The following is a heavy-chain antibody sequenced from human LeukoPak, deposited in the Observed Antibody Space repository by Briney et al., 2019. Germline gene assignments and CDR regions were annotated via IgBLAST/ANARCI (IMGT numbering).Heavy chain of an antibody. D-gene: IGHD6-13*01. CDR1: GYTFTGYY. J-gene: IGHJ6*03. V-gene: IGHV1-2*02. CDR3: ASGTAAGTNYYYMDV. Sequence: ASVKVSCKASGYTFTGYYMHWVRQAPGQGLEWMGWINPNSGGTNYAQKFQGRVTMTRDTSISTAYMELSRLRSDDTAVYYCASGTAAGTNYYYMDVWGKGTTVTVSS. CDR2: INPNSGGT.